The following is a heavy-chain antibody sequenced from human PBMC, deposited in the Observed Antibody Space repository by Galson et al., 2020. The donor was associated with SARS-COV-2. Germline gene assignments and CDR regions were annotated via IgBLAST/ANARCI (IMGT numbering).Heavy chain of an antibody. J-gene: IGHJ2*01. Sequence: ASVKVSCKASGYTFTSFGIAWVRQAPGQGLEWVGWISTYNGKTYYAQNLQDRVTMITDTSATTAYMELRSLTSDDTSVYYCARGGGWYDNWYFDVWGRGTQVTVSS. CDR3: ARGGGWYDNWYFDV. V-gene: IGHV1-18*01. CDR2: ISTYNGKT. CDR1: GYTFTSFG. D-gene: IGHD6-19*01.